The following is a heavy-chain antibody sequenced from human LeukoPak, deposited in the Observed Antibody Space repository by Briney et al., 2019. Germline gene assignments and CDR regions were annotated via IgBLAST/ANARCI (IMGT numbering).Heavy chain of an antibody. D-gene: IGHD2-21*02. V-gene: IGHV3-21*01. CDR2: ISSSSSYI. Sequence: GGSLRLSCAASGFTFSSYSMNWVRQAPGKGLEWVSSISSSSSYIYYADSVKGRFTISRDNAKNSLYLQMNSLRAEDTAVYYCARDDAGSYCGGDCSGAFDYWGQGTLVTVSS. CDR1: GFTFSSYS. J-gene: IGHJ4*02. CDR3: ARDDAGSYCGGDCSGAFDY.